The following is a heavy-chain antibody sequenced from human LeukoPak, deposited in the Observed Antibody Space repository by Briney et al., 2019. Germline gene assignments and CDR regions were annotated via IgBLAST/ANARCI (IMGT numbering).Heavy chain of an antibody. Sequence: PGGSLRLSCAASGFTFSSYWMSWVRQAPGKGLEWVANIKQDGSEKYYVDSVKGRFTISRDNAKNPLYLQMNSLRAEDTAVYYCARQPYSSSWYGGDYWGQGTLVTVSS. D-gene: IGHD6-13*01. CDR1: GFTFSSYW. CDR2: IKQDGSEK. CDR3: ARQPYSSSWYGGDY. V-gene: IGHV3-7*01. J-gene: IGHJ4*02.